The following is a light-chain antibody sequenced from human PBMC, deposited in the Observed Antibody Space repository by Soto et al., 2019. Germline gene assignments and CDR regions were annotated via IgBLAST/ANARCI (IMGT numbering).Light chain of an antibody. J-gene: IGKJ1*01. CDR3: QQYFEWPPMT. Sequence: VMTQSPATLSVSPGERATLSCWASETVATNLAWYQQKPGQAPRLLISGASTRAAGNSDRFRGSGSGTEFTLTISSLRSEDSAIYYCQQYFEWPPMTFGQGTKVDIK. V-gene: IGKV3-15*01. CDR1: ETVATN. CDR2: GAS.